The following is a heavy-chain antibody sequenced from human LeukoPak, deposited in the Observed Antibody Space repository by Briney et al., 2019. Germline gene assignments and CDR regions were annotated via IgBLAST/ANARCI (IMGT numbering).Heavy chain of an antibody. D-gene: IGHD4-23*01. Sequence: QPGRSLRLSCSASGFTFGDFAMSWFRRAPGKGLEWLAFIRSKAYGGTTEYAASVKGRFTISRDDSKSIAYLQMNSLKTEDTAVYYCTRFGGFDIWGQGTMVTVSS. V-gene: IGHV3-49*03. J-gene: IGHJ3*02. CDR2: IRSKAYGGTT. CDR3: TRFGGFDI. CDR1: GFTFGDFA.